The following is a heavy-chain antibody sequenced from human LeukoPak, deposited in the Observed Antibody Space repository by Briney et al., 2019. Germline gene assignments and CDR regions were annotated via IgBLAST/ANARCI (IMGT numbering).Heavy chain of an antibody. Sequence: PGGSLRLSCAASGFTVSSNYMSWVRQAPGKGLEWVSLIYGGGTTYYADSVKGRFTISRDNSKNTLYLQMNSLRAEDTAVYYCARGMGSSWYYFDYWGQGTLVTVSS. CDR3: ARGMGSSWYYFDY. D-gene: IGHD6-13*01. J-gene: IGHJ4*02. CDR2: IYGGGTT. V-gene: IGHV3-53*01. CDR1: GFTVSSNY.